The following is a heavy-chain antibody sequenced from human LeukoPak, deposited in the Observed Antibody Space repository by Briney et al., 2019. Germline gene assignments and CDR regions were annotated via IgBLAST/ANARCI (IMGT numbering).Heavy chain of an antibody. J-gene: IGHJ5*02. D-gene: IGHD6-19*01. Sequence: SETLSLTCAVSGDSISSDNCWGWIRQPPGKGLEWIGSIYHSGDTNYNPSLKSRVTISIDTSKNHFSLKLTSATAADTAIYYCARHPYGLVREAYFDPWGQGTLVTVSS. CDR3: ARHPYGLVREAYFDP. CDR1: GDSISSDNC. CDR2: IYHSGDT. V-gene: IGHV4-38-2*01.